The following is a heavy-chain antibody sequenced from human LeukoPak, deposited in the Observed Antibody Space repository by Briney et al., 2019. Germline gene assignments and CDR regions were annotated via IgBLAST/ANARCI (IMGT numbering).Heavy chain of an antibody. V-gene: IGHV3-30*02. Sequence: GGSLRLSCAASGFTFSSYGMHWVRQAPGKGLEWVAFIRYDGSNKYYADSVKGRFTICRDNSKNTLCLQMNSLRAEDTAVYYCARNDLGTVDNWGQGTLVTVSS. CDR2: IRYDGSNK. D-gene: IGHD7-27*01. J-gene: IGHJ4*02. CDR3: ARNDLGTVDN. CDR1: GFTFSSYG.